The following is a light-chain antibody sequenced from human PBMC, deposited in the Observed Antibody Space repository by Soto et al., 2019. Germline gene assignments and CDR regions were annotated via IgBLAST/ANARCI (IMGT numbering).Light chain of an antibody. J-gene: IGLJ2*01. CDR3: AAWDDNLNGPV. CDR2: TSN. CDR1: SSNIGGNT. V-gene: IGLV1-44*01. Sequence: QSVLTQPPSASATPGQRVTISCSGSSSNIGGNTVNWYQQLPGTAPKLLIFTSNQRPSGVPDRFSGSKSGTSASLAISGLQSEDEADYYCAAWDDNLNGPVFGGGTKLTVL.